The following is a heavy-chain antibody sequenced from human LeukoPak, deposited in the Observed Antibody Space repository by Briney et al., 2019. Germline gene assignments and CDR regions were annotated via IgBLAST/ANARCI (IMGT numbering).Heavy chain of an antibody. V-gene: IGHV3-7*01. CDR3: ATDLNWANY. CDR2: INPNGYET. CDR1: EFTFSDYW. Sequence: GGSLRLSCVVSEFTFSDYWMTWVRQAPGKGLECLANINPNGYETYYLDSMKGRFIISRDNAKNSLYLQMNNLSAEDTAVYYCATDLNWANYWGQGTPVTVSS. D-gene: IGHD7-27*01. J-gene: IGHJ4*02.